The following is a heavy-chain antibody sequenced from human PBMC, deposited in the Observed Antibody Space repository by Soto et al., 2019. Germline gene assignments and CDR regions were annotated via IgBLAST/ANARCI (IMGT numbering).Heavy chain of an antibody. V-gene: IGHV1-18*04. CDR1: GYTFTSYG. Sequence: ASVKVSCKASGYTFTSYGISWVRQAPGQGLEWMGWISAYNGNTNYAQKLQGRVTMTTDTSTSTAYMELRSLRSDGTAVYYCASIYGSGSYHWFDPWGQGTLVTVSS. J-gene: IGHJ5*02. D-gene: IGHD3-10*01. CDR2: ISAYNGNT. CDR3: ASIYGSGSYHWFDP.